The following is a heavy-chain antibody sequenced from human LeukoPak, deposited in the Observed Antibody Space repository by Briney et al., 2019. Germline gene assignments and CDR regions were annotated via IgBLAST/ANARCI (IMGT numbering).Heavy chain of an antibody. V-gene: IGHV3-23*01. J-gene: IGHJ4*02. CDR1: GFTFSSYA. CDR3: AKTRPLDSSSWSHGDY. D-gene: IGHD6-13*01. Sequence: GGSLRLSCAASGFTFSSYAMSWVRQAPGKGLEWVSAISGSGDSTYYGDSVKGRFTISRDNSKNTLYLQMNSLRAEDTAVYYCAKTRPLDSSSWSHGDYWGQGTLVSVSS. CDR2: ISGSGDST.